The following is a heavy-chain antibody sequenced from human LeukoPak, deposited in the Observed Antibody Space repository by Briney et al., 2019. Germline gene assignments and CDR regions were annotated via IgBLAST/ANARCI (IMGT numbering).Heavy chain of an antibody. V-gene: IGHV3-23*01. J-gene: IGHJ4*02. Sequence: GGSLRLSCAASGFTFSSYSMNWVRQAPGKGLEWVSAISGSGGSTYYADSVKGRFTISRDNSKNTLYLQMNSLRAEDTAVYYCAKSGYYLGYCSSTSCSYYFDYWGQGTLVTVSS. CDR1: GFTFSSYS. CDR3: AKSGYYLGYCSSTSCSYYFDY. CDR2: ISGSGGST. D-gene: IGHD2-2*01.